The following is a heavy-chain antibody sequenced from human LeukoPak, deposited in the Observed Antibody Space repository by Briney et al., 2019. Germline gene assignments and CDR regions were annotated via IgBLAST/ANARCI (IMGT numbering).Heavy chain of an antibody. CDR1: GYTFSRYG. CDR3: ARFLHYRGKHVPAFDI. J-gene: IGHJ3*02. Sequence: ASVKVSCKASGYTFSRYGISWVRQAPGQGLEWMGWISAYNGDVKYAQMVQGRVTMTTDTSTRTAYMELRSLKSNDTAVYYCARFLHYRGKHVPAFDIWGQGTMVTVSS. CDR2: ISAYNGDV. V-gene: IGHV1-18*01. D-gene: IGHD4/OR15-4a*01.